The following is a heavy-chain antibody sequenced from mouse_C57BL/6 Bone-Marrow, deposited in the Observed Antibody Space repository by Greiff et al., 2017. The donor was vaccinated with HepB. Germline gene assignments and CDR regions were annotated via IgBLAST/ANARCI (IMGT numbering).Heavy chain of an antibody. CDR2: IWSDGST. Sequence: VQLKESGPGLVAPSQSLSITCTVSGFSLTSYGVHWVRQPPGKGLEWLVVIWSDGSTTYNSALKSRLSISKDNSKSQVFLKMNSLQTDDTAMYYCARLYSNYADYYAMDYWGQGTSVTVSS. J-gene: IGHJ4*01. CDR3: ARLYSNYADYYAMDY. V-gene: IGHV2-6*03. D-gene: IGHD2-5*01. CDR1: GFSLTSYG.